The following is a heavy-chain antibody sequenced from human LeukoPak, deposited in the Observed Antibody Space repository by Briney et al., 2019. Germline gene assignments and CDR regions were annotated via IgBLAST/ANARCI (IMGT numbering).Heavy chain of an antibody. Sequence: ASVKVSCKASGYTFTSYDINWVRQATGQGLEWMGWMNPNSGNTGYAQKFQGRVTMTRNTSISTAYMELSSVRSEDTAVYYCARRYYGSGSYDHWGQGTLVTVSS. CDR2: MNPNSGNT. CDR3: ARRYYGSGSYDH. D-gene: IGHD3-10*01. J-gene: IGHJ4*02. V-gene: IGHV1-8*01. CDR1: GYTFTSYD.